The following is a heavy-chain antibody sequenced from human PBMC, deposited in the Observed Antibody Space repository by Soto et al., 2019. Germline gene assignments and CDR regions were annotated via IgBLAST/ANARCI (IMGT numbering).Heavy chain of an antibody. D-gene: IGHD6-19*01. Sequence: SVKVSCKASGYTFTSYGISWVRQAPGQGLEWMGGIIPIFGTANYAQKFQGRVTITADESTSTAYMELSSLRSEDTAVYYCVKWLPPPKGYYAMDVWGQGTTLTVSS. CDR2: IIPIFGTA. J-gene: IGHJ6*02. CDR3: VKWLPPPKGYYAMDV. CDR1: GYTFTSYG. V-gene: IGHV1-69*13.